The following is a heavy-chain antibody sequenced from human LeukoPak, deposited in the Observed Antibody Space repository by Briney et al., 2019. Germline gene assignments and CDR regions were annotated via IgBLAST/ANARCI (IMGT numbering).Heavy chain of an antibody. CDR2: VHNSVTT. D-gene: IGHD3-10*01. Sequence: SETLSLTCAVSGGPFSGYFWSWIRQSSGKGLEWIGEVHNSVTTNYNPSLNSRVTISEDTSKNQFYLNLSSVTAADTAVYYCARRYYYNLGSFPFDFWGQGTLVTVSS. J-gene: IGHJ4*02. CDR3: ARRYYYNLGSFPFDF. CDR1: GGPFSGYF. V-gene: IGHV4-34*01.